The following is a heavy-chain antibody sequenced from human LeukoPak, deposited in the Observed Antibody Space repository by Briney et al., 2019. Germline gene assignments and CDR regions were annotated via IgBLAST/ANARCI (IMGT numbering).Heavy chain of an antibody. J-gene: IGHJ4*02. CDR2: IIPIFGTA. Sequence: SVKVSCKASGGTFSSYAISWVRQAPGQGLEWMGGIIPIFGTANYAQKFQGRVTITADESTSTAYMELSSLRSEDTAVYYCARVNYDSSGYSSGVDYWGQGALVTVSS. CDR1: GGTFSSYA. D-gene: IGHD3-22*01. V-gene: IGHV1-69*13. CDR3: ARVNYDSSGYSSGVDY.